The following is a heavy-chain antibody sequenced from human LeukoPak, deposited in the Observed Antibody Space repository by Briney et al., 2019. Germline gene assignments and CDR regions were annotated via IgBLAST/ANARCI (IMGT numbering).Heavy chain of an antibody. CDR3: ARWGSIAAARSDY. V-gene: IGHV4-59*01. D-gene: IGHD6-13*01. Sequence: PSETLSLTCTVSGGSISNYYWSWIRQPPGKGLEWIGYIYSSGSTNFNPSLKSRVTISVDTSKNHFSLNLSSVTAADTAVYYCARWGSIAAARSDYWGQGTLVTVSS. CDR1: GGSISNYY. CDR2: IYSSGST. J-gene: IGHJ4*02.